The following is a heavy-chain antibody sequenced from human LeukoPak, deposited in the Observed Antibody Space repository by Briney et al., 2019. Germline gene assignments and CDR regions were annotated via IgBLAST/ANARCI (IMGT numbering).Heavy chain of an antibody. CDR1: GYSFTSYW. D-gene: IGHD2-21*02. Sequence: GEALKIYCKGSGYSFTSYWIGWVRQMPGKGLEWMGIIYPGDSDTRYSPSFQGQVTISADKSISTAYLQWISLKASDTAMYYCARLNSDRLLWGTFDIWGQGTMVTVSS. V-gene: IGHV5-51*01. CDR2: IYPGDSDT. J-gene: IGHJ3*02. CDR3: ARLNSDRLLWGTFDI.